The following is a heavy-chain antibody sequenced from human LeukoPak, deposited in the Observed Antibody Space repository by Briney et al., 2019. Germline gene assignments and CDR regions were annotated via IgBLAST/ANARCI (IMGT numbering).Heavy chain of an antibody. J-gene: IGHJ4*02. V-gene: IGHV1-2*02. CDR1: GYTFTGYY. CDR3: ASRGSKDGYGDYTDY. CDR2: INPNSGGT. Sequence: ASVKVSCKASGYTFTGYYMHWVRQAPGQGLEWMGWINPNSGGTNYAQKFQGRVTMTRDTSISTAYMELSRLRSDDTAVYYCASRGSKDGYGDYTDYWGQGTLVTVSS. D-gene: IGHD4-17*01.